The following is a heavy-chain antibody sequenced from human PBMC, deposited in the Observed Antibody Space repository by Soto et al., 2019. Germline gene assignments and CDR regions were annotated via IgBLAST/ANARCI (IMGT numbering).Heavy chain of an antibody. J-gene: IGHJ4*02. V-gene: IGHV3-30*18. D-gene: IGHD1-26*01. CDR1: GFTFSSYG. Sequence: QVQLVQSGGGVVQPGRSLRLSCAGSGFTFSSYGIHWVRQAPGKGLEWVALKSYDGGNEKYTESVKDRFTISRDDSHNVAYLQMSSLRTEYTAMYYCAKDRYSGTYPTDFDYWGQGSLVTVSS. CDR2: KSYDGGNE. CDR3: AKDRYSGTYPTDFDY.